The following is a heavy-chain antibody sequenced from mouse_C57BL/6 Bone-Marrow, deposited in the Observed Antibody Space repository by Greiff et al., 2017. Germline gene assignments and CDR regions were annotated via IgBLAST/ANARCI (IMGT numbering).Heavy chain of an antibody. V-gene: IGHV1-15*01. Sequence: VHLVESGAELVRPGASVTLSCKASGYTFTDYEMHWVKQTPVHGLEWIGAIDPETGGTAYNQKFKGKAILTADKSSSTAYMALRSLTSEDSAVYYCTRGITTVVAGDYWGQGTTLTVSS. D-gene: IGHD1-1*01. CDR1: GYTFTDYE. CDR2: IDPETGGT. J-gene: IGHJ2*01. CDR3: TRGITTVVAGDY.